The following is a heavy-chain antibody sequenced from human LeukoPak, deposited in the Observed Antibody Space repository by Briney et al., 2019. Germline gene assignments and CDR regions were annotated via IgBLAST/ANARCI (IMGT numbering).Heavy chain of an antibody. J-gene: IGHJ6*02. CDR2: ISSNGGST. Sequence: PGGSLRLSCAASGFTFSSYAMHWVRQAPGKGLEYVSAISSNGGSTYYANSVKGRFTISRDNSKNTLYLQMGSLRAEDTAVYYCARDPAEQWLAWRATDYYHYGMDVWGQGTTVTVSS. CDR3: ARDPAEQWLAWRATDYYHYGMDV. V-gene: IGHV3-64*01. CDR1: GFTFSSYA. D-gene: IGHD6-19*01.